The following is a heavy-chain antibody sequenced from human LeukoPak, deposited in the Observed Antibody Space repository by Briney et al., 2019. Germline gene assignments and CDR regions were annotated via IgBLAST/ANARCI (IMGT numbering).Heavy chain of an antibody. J-gene: IGHJ5*02. Sequence: GGSLRLSCAASGFTFSSYAMHWVRQAPGKGLEWVAVISYDGSNKYYADSVKGRFTISRDNSKNTLYLQMNSLRAEDTAVYYCARDRHDFNQGGSWFDPWGQGTLVTVSS. CDR2: ISYDGSNK. D-gene: IGHD1-14*01. CDR1: GFTFSSYA. V-gene: IGHV3-30-3*01. CDR3: ARDRHDFNQGGSWFDP.